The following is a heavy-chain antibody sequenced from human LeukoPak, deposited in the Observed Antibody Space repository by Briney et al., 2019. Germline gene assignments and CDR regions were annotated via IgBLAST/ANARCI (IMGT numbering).Heavy chain of an antibody. V-gene: IGHV3-11*04. Sequence: GGSLRLSCAASGFTFSDYYMTWIRQSPEKGLEWVSYISSSGDITHYADSVKGRFTISRDNAKNSLYLQMNSLRAEDTAVYYCAKGRDSGYDYWGQGTLVTVSS. CDR2: ISSSGDIT. CDR1: GFTFSDYY. CDR3: AKGRDSGYDY. D-gene: IGHD5-12*01. J-gene: IGHJ4*02.